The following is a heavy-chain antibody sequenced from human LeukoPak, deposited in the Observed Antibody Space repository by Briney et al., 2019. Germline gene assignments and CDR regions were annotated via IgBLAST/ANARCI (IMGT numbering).Heavy chain of an antibody. CDR3: ASPGYCTGGACAIV. J-gene: IGHJ6*02. CDR2: IYYSGST. D-gene: IGHD2-8*02. CDR1: GYSVSSSNW. V-gene: IGHV4-28*01. Sequence: SSETLSLTCAVSGYSVSSSNWWGWIRQPPGKGLEWIGYIYYSGSTYYNPSLKSRLTMSVDTSKNQFSLKLSSVTAVDTAVYFCASPGYCTGGACAIVWGQGTTVTVPS.